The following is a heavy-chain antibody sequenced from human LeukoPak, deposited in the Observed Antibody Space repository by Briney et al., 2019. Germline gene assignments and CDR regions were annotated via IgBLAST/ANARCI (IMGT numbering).Heavy chain of an antibody. J-gene: IGHJ6*04. CDR3: ARDSPGYGMDV. V-gene: IGHV3-48*03. CDR1: GFTFRNYE. CDR2: ISSSGSTI. Sequence: GGSLTLSCPASGFTFRNYEMNWVRQAPGKGLEWVSYISSSGSTIYYADSVKGRFTISRDNAKNSLYLQMNSLRAEDTAVYYCARDSPGYGMDVWGKGTTVTVSS.